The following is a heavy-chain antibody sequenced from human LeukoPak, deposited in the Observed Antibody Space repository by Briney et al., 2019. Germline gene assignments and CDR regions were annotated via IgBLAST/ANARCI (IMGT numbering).Heavy chain of an antibody. CDR2: ISGSGGST. D-gene: IGHD2-21*02. CDR1: GFTFSSYA. Sequence: PGGSLRLSCAASGFTFSSYAMSWVRQAPGKGLEWVSIISGSGGSTYNADSVKGRFTISRDNSKNTLYLQMNSLRAEDTAVYYCAKDWRHAYKSPYCGGDCYHPYYYYGMDVWGQGTTVTVSS. J-gene: IGHJ6*02. CDR3: AKDWRHAYKSPYCGGDCYHPYYYYGMDV. V-gene: IGHV3-23*01.